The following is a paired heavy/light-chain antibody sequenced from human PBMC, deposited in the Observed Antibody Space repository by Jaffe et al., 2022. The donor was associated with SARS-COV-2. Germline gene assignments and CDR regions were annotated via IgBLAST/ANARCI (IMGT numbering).Light chain of an antibody. V-gene: IGLV1-44*01. CDR2: SNN. J-gene: IGLJ2*01. Sequence: QSVLTQPPSASGTPGQRVTISCSGSSSNIGSNTVNWYQQLPGTAPKLLIYSNNQRPSGVPDRFSGSKSGTSASLAISGLQSEDEADYYCAAWDDSLNGQDVVFGGGTKLTVL. CDR3: AAWDDSLNGQDVV. CDR1: SSNIGSNT.
Heavy chain of an antibody. D-gene: IGHD3-10*01. CDR2: ISAYNGNT. V-gene: IGHV1-18*01. Sequence: QVQLVQSGAEVKKPGASVKVSCKASGYTFTSYGISWVRQAPGQGLEWMGWISAYNGNTNYAQKLQGRVTMTTDTSTSTAYMELRSLRSDDTAVYYCARDFPNYYGSGSHFPDYYYYGMDVWGQGTTVTVSS. CDR1: GYTFTSYG. J-gene: IGHJ6*02. CDR3: ARDFPNYYGSGSHFPDYYYYGMDV.